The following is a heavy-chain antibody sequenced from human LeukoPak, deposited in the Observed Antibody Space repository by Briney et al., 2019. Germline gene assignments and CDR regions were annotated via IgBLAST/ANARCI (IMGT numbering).Heavy chain of an antibody. V-gene: IGHV3-23*01. Sequence: GGSLRLSCAASGFTFATYAMSWVRQAPGKGLECVSSISGSAGTTSYADSVKGRFTISRDDSKDTLYLQMTNFRAEDTAIYYCAKSLYCCNDYWGQGTLVTVSS. CDR1: GFTFATYA. D-gene: IGHD4-23*01. J-gene: IGHJ4*02. CDR3: AKSLYCCNDY. CDR2: ISGSAGTT.